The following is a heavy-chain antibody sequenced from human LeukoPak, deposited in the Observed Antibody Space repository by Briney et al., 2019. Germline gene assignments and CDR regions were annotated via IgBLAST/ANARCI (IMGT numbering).Heavy chain of an antibody. CDR2: IYSGGST. Sequence: PGGYLRLSCAASGFTVSSNYMSWGRQAPGKGMEGGSVIYSGGSTYYAHSVKRPFTISRDNSKNTLYLQINSLRAEDTAVYYCARELTFGVPLGYWGQGTLVTVSS. CDR1: GFTVSSNY. CDR3: ARELTFGVPLGY. V-gene: IGHV3-66*02. D-gene: IGHD3-3*01. J-gene: IGHJ4*02.